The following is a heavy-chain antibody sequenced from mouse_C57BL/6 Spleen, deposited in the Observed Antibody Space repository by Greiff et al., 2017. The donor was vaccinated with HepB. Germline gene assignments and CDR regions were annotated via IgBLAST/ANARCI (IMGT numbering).Heavy chain of an antibody. CDR2: IYPGDGDT. D-gene: IGHD1-1*01. CDR1: GYAFSSYW. V-gene: IGHV1-80*01. CDR3: ARERPYGSDAMDY. Sequence: VQLQQSGAELVKPGASVKISCKASGYAFSSYWMNWVKQRPGKGLEWIGQIYPGDGDTNYNGKFKGKATLTADKSSSPAYMQLSSLTSEDSAVYFCARERPYGSDAMDYWGQGTSVTVST. J-gene: IGHJ4*01.